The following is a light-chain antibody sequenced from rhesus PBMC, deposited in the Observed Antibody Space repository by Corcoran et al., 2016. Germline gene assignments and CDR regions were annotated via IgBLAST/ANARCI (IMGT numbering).Light chain of an antibody. CDR3: QQYNSAPLT. CDR1: QGISSY. Sequence: DIQMTQSPSSLSASVGDTVTITCRASQGISSYLAWYQQKPGKAPKPLIYYASNLESGVPSRFSGSGSGTEFTLTISSLQPEDFETYYCQQYNSAPLTFGGGTKVEIK. CDR2: YAS. V-gene: IGKV1-37*01. J-gene: IGKJ4*01.